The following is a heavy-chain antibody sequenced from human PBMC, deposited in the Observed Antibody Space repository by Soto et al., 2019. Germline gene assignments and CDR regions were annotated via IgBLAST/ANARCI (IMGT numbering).Heavy chain of an antibody. V-gene: IGHV3-30*04. Sequence: QVQLVESGGGVVQPGRSLRLSCAASAFTFRSYTMHWVRQAPGKGLEWVATISYDGSKTNYADSVRGRFTISRDNSKSTLFLQMDSLRPEDTAVYSCARDRDSSYFPPPYYSDSWGQGTLVTVSS. CDR2: ISYDGSKT. D-gene: IGHD4-4*01. CDR1: AFTFRSYT. CDR3: ARDRDSSYFPPPYYSDS. J-gene: IGHJ4*02.